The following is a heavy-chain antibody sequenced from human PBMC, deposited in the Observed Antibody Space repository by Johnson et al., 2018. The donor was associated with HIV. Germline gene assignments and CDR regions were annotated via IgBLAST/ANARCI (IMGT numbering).Heavy chain of an antibody. CDR2: ISGSGGST. D-gene: IGHD3/OR15-3a*01. CDR3: ARGGLGVQNIHEPVDI. Sequence: VQLVESGGDLIQPGGSLRLSCAASGFTFSSYAMSWVRQAPGKGLEWVSAISGSGGSTYYADSVKGRFTISRDNSKNTLYLQMNSLRAEDTALYYCARGGLGVQNIHEPVDIWCQGTMFTVTS. J-gene: IGHJ3*02. V-gene: IGHV3-23*04. CDR1: GFTFSSYA.